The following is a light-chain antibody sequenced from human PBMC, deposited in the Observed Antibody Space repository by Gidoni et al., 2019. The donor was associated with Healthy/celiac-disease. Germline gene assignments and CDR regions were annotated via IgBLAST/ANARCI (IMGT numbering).Light chain of an antibody. CDR2: AAS. Sequence: DIQMTQSPSSLSASVGDRVTITCRASQSISSYLNWYQQKPGKAPKILIYAASSLQSGVPSRFSGSGSGTDVTLTISSLQPEDFATYYCQQSYSTPRYTFGQGAKLEIK. J-gene: IGKJ2*01. CDR3: QQSYSTPRYT. CDR1: QSISSY. V-gene: IGKV1-39*01.